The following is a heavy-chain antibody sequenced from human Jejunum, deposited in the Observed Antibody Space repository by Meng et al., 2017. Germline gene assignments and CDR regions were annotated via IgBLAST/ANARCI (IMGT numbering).Heavy chain of an antibody. V-gene: IGHV4-39*07. CDR1: GDSIKGRHYY. Sequence: GSLRLSCTVSGDSIKGRHYYWGWIRQPPGKGLEWIGSLYDSGSSFYNPSLKSRVAISLDTANNQFSLELRSVTAADTAVYYCARDISISWFYYWSQGTLVTVSS. J-gene: IGHJ4*02. CDR2: LYDSGSS. CDR3: ARDISISWFYY. D-gene: IGHD2-2*01.